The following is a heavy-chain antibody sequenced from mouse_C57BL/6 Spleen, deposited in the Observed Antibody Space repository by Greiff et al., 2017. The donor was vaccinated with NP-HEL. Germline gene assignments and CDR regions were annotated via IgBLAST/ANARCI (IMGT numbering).Heavy chain of an antibody. J-gene: IGHJ4*01. Sequence: VKLMESGPELVRPGVSVKISCKGSGYTFTDYAMHWVKQSHAKSLEWIGVISTYYGDASYNQKFKDKATMTVDKSSSTAYMELARLTSEDSAVYYCARFGLFITTVVATFDAMDYWGQGTSVTVSS. CDR2: ISTYYGDA. D-gene: IGHD1-1*01. CDR3: ARFGLFITTVVATFDAMDY. CDR1: GYTFTDYA. V-gene: IGHV1-67*01.